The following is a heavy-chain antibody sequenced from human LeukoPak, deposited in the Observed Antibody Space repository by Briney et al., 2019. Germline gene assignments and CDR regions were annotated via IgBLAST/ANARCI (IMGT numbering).Heavy chain of an antibody. D-gene: IGHD6-13*01. Sequence: KPGGSLRLSCAASGFTFSSYAMSWVRQAPGKGLEWVSAISASDDRTFYADSVKGRFTISRDNSKNSLYLQMSSLRAEDTAVYYCARALSSSWYFYAFDIWGQGTTVTVSS. V-gene: IGHV3-23*01. CDR2: ISASDDRT. CDR1: GFTFSSYA. J-gene: IGHJ3*02. CDR3: ARALSSSWYFYAFDI.